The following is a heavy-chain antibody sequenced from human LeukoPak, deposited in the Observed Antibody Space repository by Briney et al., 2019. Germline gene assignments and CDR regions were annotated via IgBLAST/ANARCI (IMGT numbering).Heavy chain of an antibody. J-gene: IGHJ4*02. Sequence: PGGSLRLSCAASGFTFSSYGINWVRQAPGKGLEWVSSISSSGDYTYYADSVKGRFTISRDNAKNSLYLHMNSLRAEDTAVYYCGRGGGEWVAYYLNYWGQGTLVTVSS. CDR1: GFTFSSYG. D-gene: IGHD3-16*01. V-gene: IGHV3-21*01. CDR2: ISSSGDYT. CDR3: GRGGGEWVAYYLNY.